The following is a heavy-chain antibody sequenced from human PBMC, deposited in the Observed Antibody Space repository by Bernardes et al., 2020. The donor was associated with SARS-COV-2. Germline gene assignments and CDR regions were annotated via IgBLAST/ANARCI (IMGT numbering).Heavy chain of an antibody. CDR3: ARLPWLQLWLQGFYFDF. J-gene: IGHJ4*02. CDR1: GFTFSDSY. CDR2: IDSSDSIR. Sequence: GGSLRLSCAASGFTFSDSYMSWIRQAPGKGPEWVSYIDSSDSIRHYADSVKGRFTISRDNAKNSLYLQMNSLRADDTAVYYCARLPWLQLWLQGFYFDFLGRGTLVAVSS. D-gene: IGHD5-18*01. V-gene: IGHV3-11*01.